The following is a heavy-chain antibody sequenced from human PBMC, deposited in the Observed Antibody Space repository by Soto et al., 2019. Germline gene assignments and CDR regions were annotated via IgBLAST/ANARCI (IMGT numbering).Heavy chain of an antibody. D-gene: IGHD3-16*01. V-gene: IGHV3-23*01. J-gene: IGHJ4*02. CDR2: ISGST. CDR3: AKHKRNSQYYFDY. CDR1: GFTFSSSA. Sequence: EVQLLESGGALVQPGGSLRLSCAASGFTFSSSAMSWVRQAPGKGLEWVSTISGSTYYADSVKGRFTISRDNTRNTLYLQMNSLRAEDTAVYYCAKHKRNSQYYFDYWGQGTLVTVSS.